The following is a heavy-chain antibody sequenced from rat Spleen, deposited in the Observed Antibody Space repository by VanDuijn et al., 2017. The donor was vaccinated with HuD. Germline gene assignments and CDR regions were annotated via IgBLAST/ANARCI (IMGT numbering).Heavy chain of an antibody. CDR3: VREELGVRN. CDR2: INKDSSTI. D-gene: IGHD4-3*01. Sequence: EVKLVESGGGLVQPGRSLKLSCAASGFNFKDHWMGWVRQAPGKGLEWIGEINKDSSTIKYTPSLKDKFTISRDNAQNTLYLQTSKLGSDDTATYYCVREELGVRNWGQGVTVTVSS. J-gene: IGHJ2*01. V-gene: IGHV4-2*01. CDR1: GFNFKDHW.